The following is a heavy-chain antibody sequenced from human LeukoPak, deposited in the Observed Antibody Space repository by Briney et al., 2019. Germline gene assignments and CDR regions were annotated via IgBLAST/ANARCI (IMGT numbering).Heavy chain of an antibody. D-gene: IGHD2-2*01. CDR3: ARSIVVVPAAICWFDP. CDR1: GFTFSSYA. Sequence: GRSLRLSCAASGFTFSSYAMHWVRQAPGKGLEWVAVISYGGSNKYYADSVKGRFTISRDNSKNTLYLQINSLRAEDTAVYYCARSIVVVPAAICWFDPGGQGPLVTVPS. V-gene: IGHV3-30*04. CDR2: ISYGGSNK. J-gene: IGHJ5*02.